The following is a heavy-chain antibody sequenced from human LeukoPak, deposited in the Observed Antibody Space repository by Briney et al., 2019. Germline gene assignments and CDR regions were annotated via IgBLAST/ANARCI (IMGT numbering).Heavy chain of an antibody. CDR2: IHFDGSPK. V-gene: IGHV3-30*02. D-gene: IGHD2-2*01. CDR1: GFTFSSYG. J-gene: IGHJ4*02. CDR3: AKDQCSRASCDGYPGH. Sequence: GGSLRLSCAASGFTFSSYGMHWVRQAPGKGLEWVAFIHFDGSPKYSGDSVKGRFTVSRDNSKNTLYLQMNSLRPEDTAVYYCAKDQCSRASCDGYPGHWGQGTLVTVSS.